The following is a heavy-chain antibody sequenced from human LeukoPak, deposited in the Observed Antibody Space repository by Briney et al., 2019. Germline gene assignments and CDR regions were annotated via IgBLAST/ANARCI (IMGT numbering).Heavy chain of an antibody. CDR3: ARDRRGYSGYDPMYYFDY. Sequence: GGSLRLSCAASGFTFSSYSMNWVRQAPGKGLEWVSSISSSSSYIYYADSVKGRFTISRDNAKNSLYLRMNSLRAEDTAVYYCARDRRGYSGYDPMYYFDYWGQGTLVTVSS. V-gene: IGHV3-21*01. J-gene: IGHJ4*02. CDR2: ISSSSSYI. CDR1: GFTFSSYS. D-gene: IGHD5-12*01.